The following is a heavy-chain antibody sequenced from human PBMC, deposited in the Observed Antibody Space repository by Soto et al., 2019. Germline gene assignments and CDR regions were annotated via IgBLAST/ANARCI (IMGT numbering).Heavy chain of an antibody. D-gene: IGHD6-19*01. CDR1: GYTFTSYD. CDR3: ARGRLAVAGRRGNWFDP. V-gene: IGHV1-8*01. CDR2: MNPNSGNT. Sequence: ASVKVSCKASGYTFTSYDINWVRQATGQGLEWMGWMNPNSGNTGYAQKFQGRVTRTRNTSISTAYMELSSLRSEDTAVYYCARGRLAVAGRRGNWFDPWGQGTLVTVSS. J-gene: IGHJ5*02.